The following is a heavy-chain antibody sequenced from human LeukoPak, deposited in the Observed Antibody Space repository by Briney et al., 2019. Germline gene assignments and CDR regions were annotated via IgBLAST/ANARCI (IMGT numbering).Heavy chain of an antibody. CDR2: ISSSGGST. V-gene: IGHV3-23*01. D-gene: IGHD6-19*01. J-gene: IGHJ4*02. Sequence: GGSLRLSCAASGFTFSSYAMSWVRQAPGKGLEWVSAISSSGGSTYYADSVKGRFTISRDNSKNTLYLQMNSLRAEDTAVYYCAKDAFYSSGWLDYFDYWGQGTLVTVSS. CDR3: AKDAFYSSGWLDYFDY. CDR1: GFTFSSYA.